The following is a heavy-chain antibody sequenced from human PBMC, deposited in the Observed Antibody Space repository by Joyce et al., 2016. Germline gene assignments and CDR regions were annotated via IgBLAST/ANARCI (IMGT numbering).Heavy chain of an antibody. V-gene: IGHV4-34*02. J-gene: IGHJ4*02. D-gene: IGHD3-16*01. CDR2: IHYTGAT. Sequence: QVQLLQWGAGLLKPSETLSLTCGVYGVSFTLYPYWFSWIRQSPEKGLEWIGEIHYTGATNYNPSFKSRVTMSVDTSKSQFFLKLTSMTAADTAVYYCARGTDYVWVSPWGQGTLVTVSS. CDR3: ARGTDYVWVSP. CDR1: GVSFTLYPYW.